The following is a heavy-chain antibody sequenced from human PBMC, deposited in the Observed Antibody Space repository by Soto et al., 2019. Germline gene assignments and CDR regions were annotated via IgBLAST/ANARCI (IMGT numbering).Heavy chain of an antibody. D-gene: IGHD6-19*01. Sequence: GGSLRLSCVASGFTFSSYGIDWVRQAPGKGLEWVAVISNDGSKEYYADSVKGRFTISRDNSKNTLYLQMDSLRPEDTAVYYCAKEITVAGDLDYWGHGTPVTVSS. CDR1: GFTFSSYG. J-gene: IGHJ4*01. CDR3: AKEITVAGDLDY. V-gene: IGHV3-30*18. CDR2: ISNDGSKE.